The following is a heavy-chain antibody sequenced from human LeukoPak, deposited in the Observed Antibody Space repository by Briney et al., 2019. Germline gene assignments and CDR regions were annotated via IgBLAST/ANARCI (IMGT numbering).Heavy chain of an antibody. J-gene: IGHJ4*02. CDR3: ESGGGGYCSRPRWGGFAY. Sequence: GGSLRLSCAASGFTLSSYWMHWVRQAPGKGLVWVSRINSDGSSTSYADSVKGRFTISRDNAKNTLYLQMNSLRAEDTAVYYCESGGGGYCSRPRWGGFAYWGQGTLVTVSS. CDR2: INSDGSST. CDR1: GFTLSSYW. D-gene: IGHD2-2*01. V-gene: IGHV3-74*01.